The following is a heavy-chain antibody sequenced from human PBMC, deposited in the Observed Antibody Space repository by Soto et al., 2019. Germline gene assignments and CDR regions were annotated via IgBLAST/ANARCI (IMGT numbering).Heavy chain of an antibody. CDR1: GYSFTSLD. D-gene: IGHD1-26*01. CDR3: ARGVTAGGDY. J-gene: IGHJ4*02. Sequence: QVQLVQSGAEVREPGASVKVSCKASGYSFTSLDINWVRQTTGQGLEWMGWMQPSSGRTGYAQKFQGRVTMTRDTSINTAYMGLSRPTFDGTAFYYCARGVTAGGDYWGQGTLVTVSS. V-gene: IGHV1-8*01. CDR2: MQPSSGRT.